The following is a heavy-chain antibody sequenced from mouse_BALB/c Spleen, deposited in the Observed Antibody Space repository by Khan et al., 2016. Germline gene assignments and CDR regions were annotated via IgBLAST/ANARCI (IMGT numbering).Heavy chain of an antibody. CDR3: AKEGSNVITTAWVAD. D-gene: IGHD2-4*01. V-gene: IGHV3-2*02. Sequence: EVQLQESGPGLVKPSQSLSLTCTVTGYSITSDYACNWLRQFPGHKLEWLRYLRFSCSTSYNPSRKRRIAVPRDTSKKQFFLQLNAVPTADTATYYWAKEGSNVITTAWVADWGQGTLVTVSA. CDR1: GYSITSDYA. J-gene: IGHJ3*01. CDR2: LRFSCST.